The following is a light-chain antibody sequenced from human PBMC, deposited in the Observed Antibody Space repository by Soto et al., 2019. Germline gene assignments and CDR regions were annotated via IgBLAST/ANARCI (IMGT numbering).Light chain of an antibody. J-gene: IGKJ4*01. CDR2: DAS. CDR1: QGISNY. CDR3: QQCGNWPLT. V-gene: IGKV3-11*01. Sequence: EVMLTQSPATLSLSLGERATLSCRASQGISNYLAWYQQKPGQAPRLLIYDASNRATDIPARFSGSGSGTDFTLTISSLEPEDFAVYYCQQCGNWPLTFGGGTKVEIK.